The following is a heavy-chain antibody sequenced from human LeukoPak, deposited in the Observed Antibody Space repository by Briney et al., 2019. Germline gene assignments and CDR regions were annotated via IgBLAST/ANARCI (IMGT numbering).Heavy chain of an antibody. D-gene: IGHD6-19*01. Sequence: ASVKVSCKAYGYTFTSYYMHWVRQAPGQGLEWMGIINPSGGSTSYAQKFQGRVTMTRDTSTSTVYMELSSLRSEDTAVYYCARSIAVAGTPEEYFQHWGQGTLVTVSS. J-gene: IGHJ1*01. CDR3: ARSIAVAGTPEEYFQH. CDR1: GYTFTSYY. CDR2: INPSGGST. V-gene: IGHV1-46*01.